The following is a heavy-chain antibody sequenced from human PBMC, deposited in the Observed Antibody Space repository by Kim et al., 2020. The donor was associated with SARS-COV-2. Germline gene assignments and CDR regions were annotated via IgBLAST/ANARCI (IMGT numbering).Heavy chain of an antibody. CDR3: ARRSSSSWSY. CDR1: GGSISSSSYY. Sequence: SETLSLTCTVSGGSISSSSYYWGWIRQPPGKGLEWIGSIYDSGSTYYNPSRKSRVTISVDTSKNQFSLKLSSVTAADTAVYYCARRSSSSWSYWGQGTLGTVSS. D-gene: IGHD6-13*01. CDR2: IYDSGST. J-gene: IGHJ4*02. V-gene: IGHV4-39*01.